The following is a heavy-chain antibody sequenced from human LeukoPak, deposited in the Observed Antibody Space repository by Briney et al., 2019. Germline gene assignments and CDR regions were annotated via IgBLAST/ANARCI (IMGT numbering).Heavy chain of an antibody. CDR2: IIPIFGTA. D-gene: IGHD2-15*01. J-gene: IGHJ4*02. Sequence: GASVKVSCKASGGTFSSYAISWVRQAPGQGLEWMGVIIPIFGTANYAQKFKGRVTITTDESTSTDYMELSSLRSEDTAVYYCARQQVAATAGYFDYWGQGTLVTVSS. CDR1: GGTFSSYA. V-gene: IGHV1-69*05. CDR3: ARQQVAATAGYFDY.